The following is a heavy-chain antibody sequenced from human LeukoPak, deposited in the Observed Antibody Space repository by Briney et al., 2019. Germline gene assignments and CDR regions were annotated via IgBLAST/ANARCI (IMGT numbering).Heavy chain of an antibody. V-gene: IGHV4-30-2*01. CDR3: ARGTRNFDY. J-gene: IGHJ4*02. D-gene: IGHD2-2*01. CDR1: GGSISSGGYY. CDR2: IYHSGST. Sequence: SETLSLTCTVSGGSISSGGYYWSWIRQPPGKGLEWIGYIYHSGSTYYNPSLKSRVTISVDRSKNQFSLKLSSVTAADTAVYYCARGTRNFDYWGQGTLVTVSS.